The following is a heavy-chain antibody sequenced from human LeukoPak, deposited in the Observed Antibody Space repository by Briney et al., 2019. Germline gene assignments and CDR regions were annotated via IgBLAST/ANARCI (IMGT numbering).Heavy chain of an antibody. V-gene: IGHV3-30-3*01. J-gene: IGHJ4*02. CDR1: GFTFLTYS. D-gene: IGHD3-10*01. CDR3: ARSYGSAPYALDY. CDR2: ISYDGSTE. Sequence: GGSLRLSCAASGFTFLTYSMHWVRQAPGKGLEWVAVISYDGSTEHYADSVKGRFTISRDDSKNTLYLQMNSLKPEDTAVYYCARSYGSAPYALDYWGQGTLVTVSS.